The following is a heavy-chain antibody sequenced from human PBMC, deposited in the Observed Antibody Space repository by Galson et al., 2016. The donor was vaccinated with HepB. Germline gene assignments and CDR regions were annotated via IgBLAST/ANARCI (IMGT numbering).Heavy chain of an antibody. CDR3: AKDRYGAYPDYFDY. CDR1: GYTFTDYY. J-gene: IGHJ4*02. D-gene: IGHD5-12*01. V-gene: IGHV1-2*02. Sequence: SVKVSCKASGYTFTDYYIHWVRQAPGQGLEWMGWINPNTGVTNFAHQFQGRVTMTGDTSISTAYMELTRLTSADTAVYYCAKDRYGAYPDYFDYWGQGTLVTVSS. CDR2: INPNTGVT.